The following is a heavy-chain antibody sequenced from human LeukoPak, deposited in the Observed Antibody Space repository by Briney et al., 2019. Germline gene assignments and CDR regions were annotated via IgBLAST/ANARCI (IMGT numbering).Heavy chain of an antibody. CDR2: INWNGGST. CDR3: ARGRYYYDSSGYYTR. J-gene: IGHJ4*02. CDR1: GFTFDDYG. D-gene: IGHD3-22*01. Sequence: GGSLRLSCAASGFTFDDYGMRWVRQAPGKGLEWVSGINWNGGSTGYADSVKGRFTISRDNAKNSLYLQMNSLRAEDTALYYCARGRYYYDSSGYYTRWGQGTLVTVSS. V-gene: IGHV3-20*04.